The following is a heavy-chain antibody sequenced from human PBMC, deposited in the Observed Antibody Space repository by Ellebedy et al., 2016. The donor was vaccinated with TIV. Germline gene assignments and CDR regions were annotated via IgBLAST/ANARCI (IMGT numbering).Heavy chain of an antibody. Sequence: GGSLRLXCETSGFTFRKYVMTWVRQAPGKGLEWVSGISGESSNTWYADSVKGRFTTSRDNSKDTVHLHMTELRVDDTAIYYCTNEGRYYGSAPLDYWGRGILVTVSS. CDR1: GFTFRKYV. D-gene: IGHD3-10*01. CDR2: ISGESSNT. CDR3: TNEGRYYGSAPLDY. J-gene: IGHJ4*02. V-gene: IGHV3-23*01.